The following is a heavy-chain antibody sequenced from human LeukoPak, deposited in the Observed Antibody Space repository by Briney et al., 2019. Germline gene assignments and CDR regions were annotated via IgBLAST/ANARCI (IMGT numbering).Heavy chain of an antibody. D-gene: IGHD3-10*01. V-gene: IGHV1-18*01. CDR3: ARERATMVRGVIRPAGY. Sequence: ASVKVSCKASGYTFTSYGISWVRQAPGQGLEWMGWISAYNGNTNYAQKLQGRVTITRDTSASTAYMELSSLRSEDTAVYYCARERATMVRGVIRPAGYWGQGTLVTVSS. J-gene: IGHJ4*02. CDR2: ISAYNGNT. CDR1: GYTFTSYG.